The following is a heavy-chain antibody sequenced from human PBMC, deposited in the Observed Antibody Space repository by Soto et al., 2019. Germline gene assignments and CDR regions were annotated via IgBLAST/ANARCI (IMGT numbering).Heavy chain of an antibody. CDR2: ISSSSSYI. J-gene: IGHJ2*01. V-gene: IGHV3-21*01. CDR1: EFTFSSYS. Sequence: EVQMVESGGGLVKPGGSLRLCCAASEFTFSSYSMNWVRQAPGKGLEWVSFISSSSSYIYYADSVKGRFTISRDNAKNSLYLQMNSLRVEDAAVYYCTRGPVAYWYFDLWGRGTLVSVSS. D-gene: IGHD2-15*01. CDR3: TRGPVAYWYFDL.